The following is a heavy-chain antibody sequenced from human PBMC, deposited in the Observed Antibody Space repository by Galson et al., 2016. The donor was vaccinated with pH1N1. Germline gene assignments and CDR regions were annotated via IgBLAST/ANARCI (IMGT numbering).Heavy chain of an antibody. CDR2: TYYRSRWIY. CDR1: GDSVSSIDVA. J-gene: IGHJ3*02. CDR3: AREGVTESGRWENAFAI. V-gene: IGHV6-1*01. Sequence: CAISGDSVSSIDVAWNWIRQSPSGGLEWLGRTYYRSRWIYDYAGSVSGRITINPDTSKNQFSLQLSSVTPEDTAVYYCAREGVTESGRWENAFAIWGQGTMVT. D-gene: IGHD1-26*01.